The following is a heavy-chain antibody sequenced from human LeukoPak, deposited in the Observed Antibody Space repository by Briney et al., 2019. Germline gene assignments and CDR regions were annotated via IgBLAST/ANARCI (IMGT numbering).Heavy chain of an antibody. Sequence: QPGGSLRLSCAASGFTFSSYAMSRVRQAPGKGLEWVSGISGGGGTTFYADSVKGRFTISRDNAKNSLYLQMNSLRAEDTAVYYCARDGGPTILWFGEATNGAFDIWGQGTMVTVSS. D-gene: IGHD3-10*01. CDR1: GFTFSSYA. J-gene: IGHJ3*02. CDR3: ARDGGPTILWFGEATNGAFDI. V-gene: IGHV3-23*01. CDR2: ISGGGGTT.